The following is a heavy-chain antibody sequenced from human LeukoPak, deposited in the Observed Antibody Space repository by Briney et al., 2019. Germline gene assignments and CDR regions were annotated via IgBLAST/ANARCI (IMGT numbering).Heavy chain of an antibody. CDR2: ITNSGTT. J-gene: IGHJ3*02. CDR3: ARDEYYDSSGLVVSAFDI. V-gene: IGHV4-59*11. CDR1: GESISSHY. D-gene: IGHD3-22*01. Sequence: SETLSLTCNVSGESISSHYWSWTRQSPGKGLEWIGYITNSGTTKFNPSLKSRVTMSVDTSKNQFSLKLSSVTAADTAVYYCARDEYYDSSGLVVSAFDIWGQGTMVTVSS.